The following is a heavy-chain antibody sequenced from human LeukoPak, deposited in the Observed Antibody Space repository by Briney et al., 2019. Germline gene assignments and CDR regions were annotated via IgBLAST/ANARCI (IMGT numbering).Heavy chain of an antibody. V-gene: IGHV3-21*01. CDR1: GFTFSSYS. CDR3: ARDTMSSYYYGSGSHPFDY. D-gene: IGHD3-10*01. Sequence: GGSLRLSCAASGFTFSSYSMNWVRQAPGKGLEWASSISSSSSYIYYADSVKGRFTISRDNAKNSLYLQMNSLRAEDTAVYYCARDTMSSYYYGSGSHPFDYWGQGTLVTVSS. J-gene: IGHJ4*02. CDR2: ISSSSSYI.